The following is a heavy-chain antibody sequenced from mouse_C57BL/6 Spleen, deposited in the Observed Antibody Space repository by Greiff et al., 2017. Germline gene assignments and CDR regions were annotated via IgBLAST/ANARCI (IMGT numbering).Heavy chain of an antibody. CDR1: GYAFSSSW. J-gene: IGHJ2*01. Sequence: VQVVESGPELVKPGASVKISCKASGYAFSSSWMNWVKQRPGKGLEWIGRIYPGDGDTNYNGKFKGKATLTADKSSSTAYMQLSSLTSEDSAVYFCARNEIIYYGPFFDYWGQGTTLTVSS. CDR3: ARNEIIYYGPFFDY. D-gene: IGHD1-1*01. V-gene: IGHV1-82*01. CDR2: IYPGDGDT.